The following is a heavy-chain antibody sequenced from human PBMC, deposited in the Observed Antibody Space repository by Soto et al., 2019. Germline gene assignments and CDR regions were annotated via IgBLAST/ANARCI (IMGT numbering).Heavy chain of an antibody. V-gene: IGHV3-23*01. CDR3: AKDLTLLPHYYHYGLDV. D-gene: IGHD3-9*01. J-gene: IGHJ6*02. Sequence: GGSLRLSCAASGFTFSSHAMGWLRQTPGTGPEWVAFVDGSGGDTSYADSVKGRFTISRDNSENTLYLQMNSLRAEDTAVYYCAKDLTLLPHYYHYGLDVWGQGTTVIVSS. CDR1: GFTFSSHA. CDR2: VDGSGGDT.